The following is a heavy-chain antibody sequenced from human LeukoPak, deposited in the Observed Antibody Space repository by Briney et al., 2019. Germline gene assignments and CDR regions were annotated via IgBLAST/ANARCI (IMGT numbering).Heavy chain of an antibody. CDR1: GFIFDDYG. CDR3: ARAAHYGDYALVKYYFDY. D-gene: IGHD4-17*01. Sequence: GGSLRLSCAASGFIFDDYGMNWVRQAPGKGLEWVSGINWNGGSTGYADSVKGRFTISRDNAKNSLYLQMNSLRAEDTALYYCARAAHYGDYALVKYYFDYWGQGTPVTVSA. J-gene: IGHJ4*02. V-gene: IGHV3-20*04. CDR2: INWNGGST.